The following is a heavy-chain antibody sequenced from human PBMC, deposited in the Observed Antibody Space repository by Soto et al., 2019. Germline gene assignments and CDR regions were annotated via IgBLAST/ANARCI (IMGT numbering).Heavy chain of an antibody. D-gene: IGHD3-22*01. CDR1: GFIFRNYA. CDR3: AKDVDTVRLSDGSGYFDL. J-gene: IGHJ4*02. CDR2: ISGSGVGT. Sequence: EVQLLESGGGSVQPGGSLRLSCEASGFIFRNYAMSWVRQAPGKGLEWVSSISGSGVGTYYADSVQGRFTISRDNSTNTLFLQLRSLRAEDTALYYCAKDVDTVRLSDGSGYFDLWGQGALVTVSS. V-gene: IGHV3-23*01.